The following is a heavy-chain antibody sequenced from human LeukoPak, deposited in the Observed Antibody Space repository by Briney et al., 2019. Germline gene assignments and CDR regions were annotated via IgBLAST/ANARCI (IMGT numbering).Heavy chain of an antibody. CDR3: ARHIRVISSSWYGPFDC. CDR2: IYYSGST. V-gene: IGHV4-59*08. CDR1: GGSISSFY. Sequence: PSETLSLTCSVSGGSISSFYWSWIRQPPGKGLEWIGYIYYSGSTNYNPSLKSRVTISVDTSKTQFSLKLSSVTAADTAVYYCARHIRVISSSWYGPFDCWGQGTLVTVSS. J-gene: IGHJ4*02. D-gene: IGHD6-13*01.